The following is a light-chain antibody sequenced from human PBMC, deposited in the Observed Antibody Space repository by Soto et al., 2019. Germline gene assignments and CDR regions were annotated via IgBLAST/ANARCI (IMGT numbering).Light chain of an antibody. J-gene: IGKJ1*01. CDR1: QSISNN. Sequence: DIVLTQTPATLSVSPGERATLSCRSSQSISNNLAWYQQKPGQAPRLVIYSAFTRATGIPARFSGSGSGTEFTLTISSLQSEDFAVYYCQQFNAWPPWTLGQGTKVDIK. CDR2: SAF. CDR3: QQFNAWPPWT. V-gene: IGKV3-15*01.